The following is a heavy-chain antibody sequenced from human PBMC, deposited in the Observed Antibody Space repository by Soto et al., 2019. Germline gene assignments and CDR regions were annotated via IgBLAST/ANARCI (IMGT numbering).Heavy chain of an antibody. Sequence: PGGPLRLSCAASEFTFSSYAMSWVRQAPGNGLEWVSAISGSGGSTYYADSVKGRFTISRDNSKNTLYLQMNSLRAEDTAVYYCAKRAVAGTDYFDYWGQGTLVTVSS. J-gene: IGHJ4*02. D-gene: IGHD6-19*01. CDR3: AKRAVAGTDYFDY. V-gene: IGHV3-23*01. CDR2: ISGSGGST. CDR1: EFTFSSYA.